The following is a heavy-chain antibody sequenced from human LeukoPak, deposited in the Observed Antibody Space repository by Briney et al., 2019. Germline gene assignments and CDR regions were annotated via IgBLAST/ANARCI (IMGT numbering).Heavy chain of an antibody. J-gene: IGHJ3*02. CDR2: IYYSGST. Sequence: PSETLSLTCTVSGDSISSYYWSWIRQTPGKGLEWIGCIYYSGSTNYNPSLKSRVTISVDTSKNQFSLKLSSVTAADTAVYYCARRIWLQLMDAFDIWGQGTMVTVSS. CDR1: GDSISSYY. CDR3: ARRIWLQLMDAFDI. D-gene: IGHD5-24*01. V-gene: IGHV4-59*08.